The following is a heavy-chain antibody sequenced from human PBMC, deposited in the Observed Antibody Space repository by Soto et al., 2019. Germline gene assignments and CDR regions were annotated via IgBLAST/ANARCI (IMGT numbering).Heavy chain of an antibody. J-gene: IGHJ4*02. CDR1: GFTFSSYS. D-gene: IGHD2-15*01. Sequence: EVQLVESGGGLVKPGGSLRLSCAASGFTFSSYSMNWVRQAPGKGLEWVSSISSSSSYIYYSDSLKGRFTISRDNAKNALYLQMTSLRAEDTAVYYCARDRRCSGGSVFDSWGPGTLVTVSS. CDR3: ARDRRCSGGSVFDS. CDR2: ISSSSSYI. V-gene: IGHV3-21*03.